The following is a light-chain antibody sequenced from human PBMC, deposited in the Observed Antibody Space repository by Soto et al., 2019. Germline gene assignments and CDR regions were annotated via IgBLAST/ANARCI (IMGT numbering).Light chain of an antibody. V-gene: IGLV2-14*01. Sequence: SVLTQPASVSGSPGQSITISCTGTSSDVGGYNYVSWYQQHPGKAPKLMIYDVSNRPSGVSNRFSGSKSGNTASLTISGLPAEDEADYYCSSYTSSSSYVFGTGTKVTVL. CDR1: SSDVGGYNY. J-gene: IGLJ1*01. CDR3: SSYTSSSSYV. CDR2: DVS.